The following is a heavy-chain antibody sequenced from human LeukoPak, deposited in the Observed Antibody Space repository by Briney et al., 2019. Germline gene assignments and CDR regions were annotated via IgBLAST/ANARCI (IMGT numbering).Heavy chain of an antibody. Sequence: GGSLRLSCAVSGLSFRDAWLCWVRQAPGKGLEWVGRIRKRPNSYTTEYAASVQGRFAISRDDSKNSLYLQMNSLKTEDTAVYYCARVSTTVAGSDYLDYWGQGTQVTISS. CDR2: IRKRPNSYTT. D-gene: IGHD6-19*01. CDR3: ARVSTTVAGSDYLDY. V-gene: IGHV3-72*01. CDR1: GLSFRDAW. J-gene: IGHJ4*02.